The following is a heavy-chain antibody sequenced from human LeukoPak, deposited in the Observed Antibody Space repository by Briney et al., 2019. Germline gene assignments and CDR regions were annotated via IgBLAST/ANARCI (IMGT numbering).Heavy chain of an antibody. J-gene: IGHJ5*02. D-gene: IGHD3-10*01. CDR3: ARGHYYGSGSYYDNWLDP. CDR1: GGSFSGYY. V-gene: IGHV4-34*01. CDR2: INHSGST. Sequence: SETLSLTCAVYGGSFSGYYWSWIRQPPGKGLEWIGEINHSGSTNYNPSLKSRVTISVDTSKNQFSLKLSSVTAADTAVYYCARGHYYGSGSYYDNWLDPWGKGTLVNVSS.